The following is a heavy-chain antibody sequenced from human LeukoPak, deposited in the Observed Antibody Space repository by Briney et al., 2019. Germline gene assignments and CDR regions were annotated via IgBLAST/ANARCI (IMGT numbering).Heavy chain of an antibody. D-gene: IGHD6-13*01. CDR1: GGSISSYY. V-gene: IGHV4-59*01. J-gene: IGHJ6*02. CDR2: FYYSGST. CDR3: ARSRTENIYSSSWWNYYYYYGMDV. Sequence: PSETLSLTCTVSGGSISSYYWSWIRQPPGKGLEWIGYFYYSGSTNYNPSLKSRVTISVDTSKNQFSLKLSSVTAADTAVYYCARSRTENIYSSSWWNYYYYYGMDVWGQGTTVTVSS.